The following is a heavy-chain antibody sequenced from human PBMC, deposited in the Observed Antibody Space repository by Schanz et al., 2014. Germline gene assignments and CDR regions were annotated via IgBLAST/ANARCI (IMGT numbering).Heavy chain of an antibody. CDR2: IKQDESER. V-gene: IGHV3-7*03. CDR3: ASLIGTTSAHFYGMDV. Sequence: EVQLVESGGGLIQPGGSLRLSCAVSGFTVNTNYMSWVRQAPGKGLEWVANIKQDESERSYVDSVKGRFTISRDNSKNTVYLQMNSLRAEDTAVYFCASLIGTTSAHFYGMDVWGQGTTVTVSS. CDR1: GFTVNTNY. D-gene: IGHD1-7*01. J-gene: IGHJ6*02.